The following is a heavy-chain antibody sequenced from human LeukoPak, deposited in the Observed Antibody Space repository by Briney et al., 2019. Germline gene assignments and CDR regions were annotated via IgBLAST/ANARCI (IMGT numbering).Heavy chain of an antibody. D-gene: IGHD6-19*01. CDR2: ISSSSSYI. V-gene: IGHV3-21*01. CDR1: GFTFSSYS. J-gene: IGHJ4*02. Sequence: GGSLRLSCAASGFTFSSYSMNWVRQAPGKGLEWVSSISSSSSYIYYADSVKGRFTISRDNAKNSLYLQMSSLRAEDTAVYYCARLQAVRAVAGTIDYWGQGTLVTVSS. CDR3: ARLQAVRAVAGTIDY.